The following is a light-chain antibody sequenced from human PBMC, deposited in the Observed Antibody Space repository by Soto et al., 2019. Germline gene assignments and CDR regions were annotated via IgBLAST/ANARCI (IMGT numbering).Light chain of an antibody. CDR3: QKCGVAPFT. Sequence: IQLTQSPSSLSASVGDRVTITCRASQGISSYLAWYQQKPGRAPKLLISVASTLQSGVPSRFSGSGSGTDFTLTISSLQPEDVATYYCQKCGVAPFTFGGGTKVDI. J-gene: IGKJ4*01. CDR2: VAS. CDR1: QGISSY. V-gene: IGKV1-9*01.